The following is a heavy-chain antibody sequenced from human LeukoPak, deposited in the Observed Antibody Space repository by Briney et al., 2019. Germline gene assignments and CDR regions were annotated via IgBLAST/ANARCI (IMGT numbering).Heavy chain of an antibody. J-gene: IGHJ3*02. V-gene: IGHV4-39*02. CDR1: GGSISGSSYY. Sequence: SETLSLTCTVSGGSISGSSYYWGWTRQPPGKGLEWFESISYSGGTAYNPSLRSRVTISVDTSKNQFSLKVNSVTAADTAVYYCAREVEYYDSSGYRPHAFDIWGQGTLVTVSA. CDR3: AREVEYYDSSGYRPHAFDI. CDR2: ISYSGGT. D-gene: IGHD3-22*01.